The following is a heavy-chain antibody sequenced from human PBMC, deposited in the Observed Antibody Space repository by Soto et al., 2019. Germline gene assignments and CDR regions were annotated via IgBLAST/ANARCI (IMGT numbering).Heavy chain of an antibody. D-gene: IGHD3-9*01. Sequence: PGGSLRLSCVGSGCTFSSFGMSWVRQAPGKGLQWVSSISGNGENTYYADSLKGRFTISRDNSKNTLYLQINSLGAEDMGVYFCAKPRTLFDFMTGTLGYWGQGTLVTVSS. CDR3: AKPRTLFDFMTGTLGY. V-gene: IGHV3-23*01. CDR1: GCTFSSFG. J-gene: IGHJ4*02. CDR2: ISGNGENT.